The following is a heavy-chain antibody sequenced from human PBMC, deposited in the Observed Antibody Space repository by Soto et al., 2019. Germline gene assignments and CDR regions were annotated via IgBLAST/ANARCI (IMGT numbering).Heavy chain of an antibody. CDR2: IYPGDSDT. V-gene: IGHV5-51*01. J-gene: IGHJ5*02. Sequence: GESLKISCKASGYSFTTYWIGWVRQMPGKGLEWMGIIYPGDSDTKYSPSFQGQVTISADKSISTAYLQWSSLKASDTAMYYCARRGSTGIAADTIWFDPWGQGTPVTAPQ. CDR3: ARRGSTGIAADTIWFDP. CDR1: GYSFTTYW. D-gene: IGHD6-13*01.